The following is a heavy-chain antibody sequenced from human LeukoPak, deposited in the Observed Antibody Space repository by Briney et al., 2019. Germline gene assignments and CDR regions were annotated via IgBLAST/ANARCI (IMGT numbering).Heavy chain of an antibody. Sequence: LGESLKISCQTSGYSFTSYWVGWVRQMPGKGLEWMGIIYPGDSYTAYSPSFQGQVTISADKSINTAYVQWSSLKASDTAMYYCARTADISTGFGSDHWGQGTLVTVSS. CDR1: GYSFTSYW. J-gene: IGHJ4*02. CDR2: IYPGDSYT. D-gene: IGHD3-9*01. V-gene: IGHV5-51*01. CDR3: ARTADISTGFGSDH.